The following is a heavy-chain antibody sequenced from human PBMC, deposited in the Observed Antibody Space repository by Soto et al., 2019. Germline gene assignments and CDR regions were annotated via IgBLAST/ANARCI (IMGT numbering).Heavy chain of an antibody. CDR3: ARNWVEAAACTPYYYYGMDV. D-gene: IGHD6-13*01. CDR1: GFTFSSYG. J-gene: IGHJ6*02. V-gene: IGHV3-33*01. CDR2: IWYDGSNK. Sequence: GGSLRLSCAASGFTFSSYGMHWVRPAPGKGLEWVAVIWYDGSNKYYADSVKGRFTISRDNSKNPLYLQMDSLRAEDTAVYYCARNWVEAAACTPYYYYGMDVWGQGTTVTVSS.